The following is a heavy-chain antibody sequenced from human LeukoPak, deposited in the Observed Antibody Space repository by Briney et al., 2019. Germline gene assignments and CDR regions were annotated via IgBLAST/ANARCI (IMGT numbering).Heavy chain of an antibody. CDR3: ANTYGSGSYMDNWFDP. V-gene: IGHV1-18*01. D-gene: IGHD3-10*01. CDR2: INTYNGNT. Sequence: ASVKVSCKASGYTFTSYGISWVRQAPGQGLEWMGWINTYNGNTNYAQKLQGRVTMTTDTFTRTAYMELRSLRSDDTAVYYCANTYGSGSYMDNWFDPWGQGTLVTVSS. CDR1: GYTFTSYG. J-gene: IGHJ5*02.